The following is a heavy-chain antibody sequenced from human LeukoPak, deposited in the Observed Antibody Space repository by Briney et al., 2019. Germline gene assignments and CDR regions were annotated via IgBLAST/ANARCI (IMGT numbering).Heavy chain of an antibody. CDR2: IKSKTDGGTT. CDR3: TIPTAVTVFDY. Sequence: GGSLRLSCAASGFTFSNAWMSWVRQAPGKGLEWVGRIKSKTDGGTTDYAAPVKGRFTISRDDSKNTLYLQMNSLKTEDTAVYYCTIPTAVTVFDYWGQGTLVTVSS. CDR1: GFTFSNAW. D-gene: IGHD4-17*01. J-gene: IGHJ4*02. V-gene: IGHV3-15*01.